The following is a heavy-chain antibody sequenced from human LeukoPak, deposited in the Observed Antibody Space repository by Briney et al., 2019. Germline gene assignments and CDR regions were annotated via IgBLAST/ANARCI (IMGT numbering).Heavy chain of an antibody. Sequence: GGSLKLSCAASGFTFSTYSMNWVRQAPGKGLEWVSSISSSSTYIYYADSVKGRFTISRDNAKGSVYLQMNSLRAEDTAIYHCATYINWVAGDVWGQGTTVIVSS. CDR2: ISSSSTYI. J-gene: IGHJ6*02. CDR3: ATYINWVAGDV. D-gene: IGHD1-1*01. CDR1: GFTFSTYS. V-gene: IGHV3-21*06.